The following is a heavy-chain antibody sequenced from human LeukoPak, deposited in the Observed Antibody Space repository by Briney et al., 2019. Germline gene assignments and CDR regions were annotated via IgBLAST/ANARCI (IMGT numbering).Heavy chain of an antibody. J-gene: IGHJ4*02. D-gene: IGHD2-15*01. CDR2: INHSGST. Sequence: SETLSLTCAVYGGSFSGYYWSWIRQPPGKGLEWIGEINHSGSTNYNPSLKSRVTISVDTSKNQFSLKLSSVTAADTAVYYCAYGGYCSGGSCPHRYWGQGTLVTVSS. CDR1: GGSFSGYY. V-gene: IGHV4-34*01. CDR3: AYGGYCSGGSCPHRY.